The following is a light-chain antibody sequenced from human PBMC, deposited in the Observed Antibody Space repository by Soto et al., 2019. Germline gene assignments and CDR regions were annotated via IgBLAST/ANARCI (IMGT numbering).Light chain of an antibody. CDR2: AAS. CDR3: QQTSSTPT. Sequence: DIQLTPSPSSLSASVSDRVTLTCRASQSIRSYLNWYQQKPGKAPKLLIYAASSLQTGVSSRFSGSGSGTDFTLTISNLQPEDFATYYCQQTSSTPTFGGGTKVDIK. V-gene: IGKV1-39*01. CDR1: QSIRSY. J-gene: IGKJ4*01.